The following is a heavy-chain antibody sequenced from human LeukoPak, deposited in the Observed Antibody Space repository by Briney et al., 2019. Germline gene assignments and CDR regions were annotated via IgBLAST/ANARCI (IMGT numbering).Heavy chain of an antibody. D-gene: IGHD2-21*01. CDR3: ARGDNWFDP. V-gene: IGHV3-49*02. J-gene: IGHJ5*02. Sequence: WVGLIRSKAYGGTTEYAASVKGRFTISRDDSKSIAYLQMNSLKTEDTAVYYCARGDNWFDPWGQGTPVTVSS. CDR2: IRSKAYGGTT.